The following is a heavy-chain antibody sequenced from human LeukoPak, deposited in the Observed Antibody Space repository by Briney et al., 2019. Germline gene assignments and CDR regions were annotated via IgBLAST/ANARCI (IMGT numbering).Heavy chain of an antibody. Sequence: ASVKVSCKASGNTFTEYYIHWVRQAPGQGLEYMGWINPNSGGTNYAQKYQGRVTMTRDTSISKAYLELRRLRSDDTTVYYCPTEDFGSGSYYGGGFDYWGQGTLVTVSS. J-gene: IGHJ4*02. CDR3: PTEDFGSGSYYGGGFDY. V-gene: IGHV1-2*02. CDR1: GNTFTEYY. CDR2: INPNSGGT. D-gene: IGHD3-10*01.